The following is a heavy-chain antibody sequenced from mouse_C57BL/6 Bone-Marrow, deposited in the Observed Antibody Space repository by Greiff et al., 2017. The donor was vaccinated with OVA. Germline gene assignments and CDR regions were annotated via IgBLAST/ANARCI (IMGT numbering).Heavy chain of an antibody. CDR3: TRGVYYSNSGAMDY. V-gene: IGHV14-4*01. D-gene: IGHD2-5*01. Sequence: VQLQQSGAELVRPGASVKLSCTASGFNIKDDYMHWVKQRPEQGLAWIGWIDPENGDTEYASKFQGKATITADTSSHTAYLQLSSLTSEDTAVYYCTRGVYYSNSGAMDYWGQGTSVTVSA. CDR1: GFNIKDDY. CDR2: IDPENGDT. J-gene: IGHJ4*01.